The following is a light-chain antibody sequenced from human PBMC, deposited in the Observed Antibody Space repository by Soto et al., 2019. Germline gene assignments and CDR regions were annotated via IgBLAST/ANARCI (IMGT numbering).Light chain of an antibody. V-gene: IGKV1-5*03. CDR3: QQYMSYS. CDR1: QNINNY. J-gene: IGKJ1*01. CDR2: RAS. Sequence: DIHMTQSPSSLSASVGDRVTITCRASQNINNYLAWYQQKPGKAPKLLIFRASTLDTGVPSRFSGSGSGTEFSLTIASLQPDDFATYYCQQYMSYSFGQGTKVDIK.